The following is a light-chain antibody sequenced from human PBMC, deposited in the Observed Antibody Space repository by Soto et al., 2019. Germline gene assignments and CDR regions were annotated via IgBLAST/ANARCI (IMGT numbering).Light chain of an antibody. CDR3: QSYDSSLSGWV. CDR2: GNS. Sequence: QSVLTQPPSVSGAPGQRVTISCTGSSSNIGAGYDVHWYQQLPGTAPKLLIYGNSNRTSGVPDRFYGSKSGTSAYLAITGLQAEDEADYYCQSYDSSLSGWVFGTGTKVTVL. V-gene: IGLV1-40*01. J-gene: IGLJ1*01. CDR1: SSNIGAGYD.